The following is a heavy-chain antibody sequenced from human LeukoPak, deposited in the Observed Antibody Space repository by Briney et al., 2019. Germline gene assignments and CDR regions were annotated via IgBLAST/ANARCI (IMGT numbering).Heavy chain of an antibody. CDR3: AKMTGYFTYNWFDP. V-gene: IGHV3-23*01. J-gene: IGHJ5*02. CDR2: ISGSGGST. Sequence: GGSLRLSCAASGFTFSSYAMSWVRQAPGEGLEWVSAISGSGGSTYYADSVKGRFTISRDNSKNTLYLQMNSLRAEDTAVYYCAKMTGYFTYNWFDPWGQGTLVTVSS. CDR1: GFTFSSYA. D-gene: IGHD3/OR15-3a*01.